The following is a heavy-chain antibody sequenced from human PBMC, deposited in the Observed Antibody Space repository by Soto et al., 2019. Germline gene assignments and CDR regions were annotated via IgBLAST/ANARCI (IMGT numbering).Heavy chain of an antibody. J-gene: IGHJ4*02. Sequence: QVQLVESGGGVVQPGRSLRLSCAASGFTFSYYGIHWVRQAPGKGLEWVAVISYDGSNKYYADSVKGRFTISRDNSKNTLYRQMNSVRAEDTAVYYCAKEDGSGWYYFDYWGQGTLVTVSS. CDR2: ISYDGSNK. CDR3: AKEDGSGWYYFDY. V-gene: IGHV3-30*18. D-gene: IGHD6-19*01. CDR1: GFTFSYYG.